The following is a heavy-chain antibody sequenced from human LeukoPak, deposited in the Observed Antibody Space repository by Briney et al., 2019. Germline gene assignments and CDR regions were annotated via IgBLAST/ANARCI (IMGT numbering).Heavy chain of an antibody. CDR1: GFTFSSYA. Sequence: GGSLRLSCAASGFTFSSYAMSWVRQAPGKGLEWVSAISGSGGSTYYADSVKGRFTISRDNSKNTLYLQMNSLRAEDTAVYYCAKSPSYDYVWGSYPPEDYWGQGTLVTVSS. V-gene: IGHV3-23*01. CDR3: AKSPSYDYVWGSYPPEDY. CDR2: ISGSGGST. D-gene: IGHD3-16*02. J-gene: IGHJ4*02.